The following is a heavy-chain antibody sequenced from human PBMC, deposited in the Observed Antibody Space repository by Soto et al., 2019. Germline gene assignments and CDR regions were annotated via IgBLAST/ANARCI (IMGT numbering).Heavy chain of an antibody. J-gene: IGHJ5*02. V-gene: IGHV1-46*01. CDR1: GYTFTSYY. Sequence: AASVKVSCKASGYTFTSYYMHWVRQAPGQGLEWMGIINPSGGSTSYAQKFQGRVTMTRDTSTSTVYVELSSLRSEDTAVYYCARVHYGSGSYPQDDPWGQGTLVTVSS. CDR3: ARVHYGSGSYPQDDP. D-gene: IGHD3-10*01. CDR2: INPSGGST.